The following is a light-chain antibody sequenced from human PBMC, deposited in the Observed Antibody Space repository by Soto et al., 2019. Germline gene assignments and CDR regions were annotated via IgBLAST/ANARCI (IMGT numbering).Light chain of an antibody. CDR1: SGHSNYA. J-gene: IGLJ3*02. CDR2: LNSDGSH. CDR3: ETWDTGSWV. Sequence: QLVLTQSPSASASLGASVKLTCTLSSGHSNYAIAWLQQQPEKGPRYLMKLNSDGSHSKGDGIPDRFSGSSSGAERYLTISSLQSEDEADYYCETWDTGSWVFGGGTKLTVL. V-gene: IGLV4-69*01.